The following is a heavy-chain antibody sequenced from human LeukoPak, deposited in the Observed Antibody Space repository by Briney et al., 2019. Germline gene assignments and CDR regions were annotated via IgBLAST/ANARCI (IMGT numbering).Heavy chain of an antibody. J-gene: IGHJ4*02. CDR3: ALGGFGELLYPPPDFDY. CDR2: IIPIFGTA. CDR1: GGTFSNYA. D-gene: IGHD3-10*01. Sequence: ASVKASCKASGGTFSNYAIRWVRQAPGQGLEWMGGIIPIFGTANYAQKFQGRVTITADESTSTAYMELSSLRSEDTAVYYCALGGFGELLYPPPDFDYWGQGTLVTVSS. V-gene: IGHV1-69*13.